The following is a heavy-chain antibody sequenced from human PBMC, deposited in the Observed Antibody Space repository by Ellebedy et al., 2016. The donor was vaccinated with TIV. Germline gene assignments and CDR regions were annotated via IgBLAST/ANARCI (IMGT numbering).Heavy chain of an antibody. D-gene: IGHD3-3*01. V-gene: IGHV1-18*01. CDR3: ARAAVESRSDY. CDR1: GYTFTSYG. J-gene: IGHJ4*02. Sequence: AASVKVSCKASGYTFTSYGISWVRQAPGQALEWMGWLSAYNGNTNYAQKLQGRVTMTTDTSTSTAYMELRSLRSDDTAVYYCARAAVESRSDYWGQGTLVTVSS. CDR2: LSAYNGNT.